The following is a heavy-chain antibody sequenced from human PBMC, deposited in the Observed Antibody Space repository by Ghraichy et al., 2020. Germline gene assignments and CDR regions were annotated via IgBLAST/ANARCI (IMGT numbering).Heavy chain of an antibody. V-gene: IGHV3-74*01. CDR1: GFTFSSYW. J-gene: IGHJ4*02. CDR3: VRELAGCDGDCLQY. Sequence: LSLTCAASGFTFSSYWMHWVRQVPGKGLVWVSRINSGGSSISYADSVEGRFTISRDNVRNTLYLQMNNLRVEDTAVYFCVRELAGCDGDCLQYWGQGTLVTVSS. CDR2: INSGGSSI. D-gene: IGHD2-21*02.